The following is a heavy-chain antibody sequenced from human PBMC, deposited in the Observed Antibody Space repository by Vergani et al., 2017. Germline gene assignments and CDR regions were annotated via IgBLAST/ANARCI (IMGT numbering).Heavy chain of an antibody. J-gene: IGHJ5*02. V-gene: IGHV1-3*01. CDR1: GYTFTSYA. CDR2: INAGNGNT. D-gene: IGHD3-22*01. Sequence: QVQLVQSGAEVKKPGASVKVSCKASGYTFTSYAMHWVRQAPGQRLEWRGWINAGNGNTKYSQKFQGRVTITRDTSASTAYMELSSLRSEDTAVYYCAREGYYYDSSGYLNWFDPWGQGTLVTVSS. CDR3: AREGYYYDSSGYLNWFDP.